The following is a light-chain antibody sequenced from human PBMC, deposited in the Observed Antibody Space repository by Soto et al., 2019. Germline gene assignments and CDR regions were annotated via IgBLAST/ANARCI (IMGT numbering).Light chain of an antibody. J-gene: IGLJ3*02. CDR1: SSDVGGYNY. CDR2: DVN. Sequence: QSVLTQPRSVSGSPGQSVTISCTGTSSDVGGYNYVSWYQQHPGKAPKLMIHDVNERPSGVPVRFSGSKSGITASLTISGLQAEDEADYYCCSYAGTYTWVFGGGTKLTVL. CDR3: CSYAGTYTWV. V-gene: IGLV2-11*01.